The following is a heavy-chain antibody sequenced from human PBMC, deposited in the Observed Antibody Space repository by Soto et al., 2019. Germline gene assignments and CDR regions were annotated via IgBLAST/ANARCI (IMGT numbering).Heavy chain of an antibody. J-gene: IGHJ4*02. CDR2: ISESGGST. CDR3: AKRSPYSSGWYSPIFDY. V-gene: IGHV3-23*01. CDR1: VFSFSDYA. D-gene: IGHD6-13*01. Sequence: GGSLRLSCAASVFSFSDYAMSWVRQAPGKGLEWVSVISESGGSTHYADSVRGRFTVSRDNSKNSLSLRMNSLRDEDTAVYFCAKRSPYSSGWYSPIFDYWGQGALVTVSS.